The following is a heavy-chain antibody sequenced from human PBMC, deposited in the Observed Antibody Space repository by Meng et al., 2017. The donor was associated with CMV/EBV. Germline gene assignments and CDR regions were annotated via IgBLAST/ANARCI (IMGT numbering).Heavy chain of an antibody. CDR3: ARVERVVPAAMDVFDY. V-gene: IGHV1-2*02. Sequence: ASVKVSCKASGYTFTGYYMHWVRQAPGQGLEWMGWINPNSGGTSYAQKFQGRVTMTRDTSISTAYMELSRLRSDDTAVYYCARVERVVPAAMDVFDYWGQGTLVTVSS. CDR2: INPNSGGT. D-gene: IGHD2-2*01. CDR1: GYTFTGYY. J-gene: IGHJ4*02.